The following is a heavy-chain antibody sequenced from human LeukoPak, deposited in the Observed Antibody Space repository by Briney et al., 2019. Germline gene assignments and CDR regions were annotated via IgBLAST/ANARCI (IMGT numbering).Heavy chain of an antibody. Sequence: SETLSLTCTVSGGSISSYYWSWIRQPPGKGLEGIGYIYYSGSTNYNPSLKSRVTISVDTSKNQFSLKLSSVTAADTAVYYCARGWGDYYGSGSYYYYYYGMDVWGQGTTVTVSS. V-gene: IGHV4-59*01. J-gene: IGHJ6*02. CDR1: GGSISSYY. D-gene: IGHD3-10*01. CDR2: IYYSGST. CDR3: ARGWGDYYGSGSYYYYYYGMDV.